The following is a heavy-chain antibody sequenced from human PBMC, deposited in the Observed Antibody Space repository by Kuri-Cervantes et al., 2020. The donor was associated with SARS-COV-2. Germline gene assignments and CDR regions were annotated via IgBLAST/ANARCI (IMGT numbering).Heavy chain of an antibody. V-gene: IGHV4-34*01. J-gene: IGHJ4*02. CDR1: GGSFSGYY. CDR3: ARGPGNWGGFDY. CDR2: INHSGST. Sequence: SETLSLTCAVYGGSFSGYYWGWIRQPPGKGLEWTGEINHSGSTNYNPSLKSRVTISVDTSKNQFSLKLSSVTAADTAVYYCARGPGNWGGFDYWGQGTLVTVSS. D-gene: IGHD7-27*01.